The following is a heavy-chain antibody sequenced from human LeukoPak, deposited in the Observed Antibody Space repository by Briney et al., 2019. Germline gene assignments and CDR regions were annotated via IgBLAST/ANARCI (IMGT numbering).Heavy chain of an antibody. CDR2: ISGSGGGT. CDR3: TRVTSRYWYFDL. D-gene: IGHD4-17*01. V-gene: IGHV3-23*01. CDR1: GFTFSTYA. J-gene: IGHJ2*01. Sequence: AGGALRLSCAASGFTFSTYAMSWVRQAPGKGLEWVSLISGSGGGTYYANSVKGRFTISRDNSKNTLYLQMDSLRTEDTAVYFCTRVTSRYWYFDLWGRSTLVTVSS.